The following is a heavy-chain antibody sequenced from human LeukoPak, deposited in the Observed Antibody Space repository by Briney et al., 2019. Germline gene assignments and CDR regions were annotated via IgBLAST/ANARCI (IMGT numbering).Heavy chain of an antibody. CDR1: GFTFSGYA. J-gene: IGHJ4*02. CDR3: AKDPDYDILTGTTFDY. V-gene: IGHV3-23*01. Sequence: GGSLRLSCAASGFTFSGYAMSWVRQAPGKGLEWVSTISGSGASTYHADSVKGRFTISRDNSKNTLYLQMNSLRAEDTALYYCAKDPDYDILTGTTFDYWGQGTLVTVSS. CDR2: ISGSGAST. D-gene: IGHD3-9*01.